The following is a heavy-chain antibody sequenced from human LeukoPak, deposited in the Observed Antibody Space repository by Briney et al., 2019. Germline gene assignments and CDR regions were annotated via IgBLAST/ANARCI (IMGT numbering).Heavy chain of an antibody. J-gene: IGHJ4*02. CDR1: GFTVSSNY. V-gene: IGHV3-53*01. CDR2: IYSGGST. Sequence: GGSLRLSCAASGFTVSSNYMSWVRQAPGKGLEWVSVIYSGGSTYYADSVKGRFTISRDNSKNTLYLQMNSLRAEDTAVYYCAREGMTIFGPIFDYWGQGTLVTVSS. D-gene: IGHD3-3*01. CDR3: AREGMTIFGPIFDY.